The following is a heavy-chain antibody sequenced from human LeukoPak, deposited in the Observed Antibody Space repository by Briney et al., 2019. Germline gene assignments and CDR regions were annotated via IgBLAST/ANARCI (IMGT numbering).Heavy chain of an antibody. CDR2: IRSKANNYAT. CDR3: TRVPTRGSGNDY. CDR1: GFTFSGSA. Sequence: GGSLRLSCAASGFTFSGSAIHWVRQASGKGLEWVGRIRSKANNYATGYAASVKGRFTLSRDDSKNTAYLQMNRLKTEDTAVYYCTRVPTRGSGNDYWGQGTQVTVSS. V-gene: IGHV3-73*01. D-gene: IGHD3-10*01. J-gene: IGHJ4*02.